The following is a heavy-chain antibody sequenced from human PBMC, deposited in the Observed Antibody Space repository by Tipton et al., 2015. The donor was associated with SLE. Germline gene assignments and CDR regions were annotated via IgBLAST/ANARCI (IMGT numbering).Heavy chain of an antibody. D-gene: IGHD4-11*01. CDR2: IKPDGSEK. Sequence: SLRLSCAASGFTFSSYWMTWVLQAPGKGLEWVANIKPDGSEKNYVDSVKGRFTISRDNSKNTLYLQMNDLKAEDTAVYYCARLFSNSRAIDYWGQGTLITVSS. J-gene: IGHJ4*02. V-gene: IGHV3-7*02. CDR1: GFTFSSYW. CDR3: ARLFSNSRAIDY.